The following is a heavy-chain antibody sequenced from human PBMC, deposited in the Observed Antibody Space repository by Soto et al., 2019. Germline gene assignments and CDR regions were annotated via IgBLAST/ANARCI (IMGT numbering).Heavy chain of an antibody. J-gene: IGHJ4*02. CDR2: ISSSSSTI. CDR1: GFTFSDYA. V-gene: IGHV3-48*02. Sequence: EVQLVESGGGLVQPGGSLRLSCAASGFTFSDYALNRVHQAPRGGLEWISYISSSSSTIYFADSLKGRLTTCRDNAKNALYLQMNSLRDEDTAVYYCSSPLHYCTSTRFYPSGRFDHWGQGTLVTVSS. CDR3: SSPLHYCTSTRFYPSGRFDH. D-gene: IGHD2-2*01.